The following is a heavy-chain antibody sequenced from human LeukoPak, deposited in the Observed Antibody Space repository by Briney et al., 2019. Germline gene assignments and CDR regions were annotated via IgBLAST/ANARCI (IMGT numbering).Heavy chain of an antibody. CDR3: AREPTDSSGYYYPFDY. CDR2: IIPIFGTA. D-gene: IGHD3-22*01. V-gene: IGHV1-69*13. Sequence: SVKVSCKASGGTFSSYAISWVRQAPGQGIEWMGGIIPIFGTANYAQKFQGRVTITADESTSTAYMELSSLRSEDTAVYCCAREPTDSSGYYYPFDYWGQGTLVTVSS. J-gene: IGHJ4*02. CDR1: GGTFSSYA.